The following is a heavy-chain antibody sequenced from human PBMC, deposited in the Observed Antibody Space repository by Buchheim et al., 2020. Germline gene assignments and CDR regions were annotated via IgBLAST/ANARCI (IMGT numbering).Heavy chain of an antibody. Sequence: QVQLQESGPGLVKPSQTLSLTCTVSGGSISSGSYYWSWIRQPAGKGLEWIGRIYTSGSTNYNPSLKSRVTISVDTSNNLFSLKLSSVTAADTAVYYCARGHYYYYGMDVWGQGTT. V-gene: IGHV4-61*02. CDR1: GGSISSGSYY. J-gene: IGHJ6*02. CDR2: IYTSGST. CDR3: ARGHYYYYGMDV.